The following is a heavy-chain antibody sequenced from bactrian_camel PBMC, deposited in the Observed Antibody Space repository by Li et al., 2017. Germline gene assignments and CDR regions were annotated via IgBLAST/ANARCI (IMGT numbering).Heavy chain of an antibody. CDR2: LALDHST. V-gene: IGHV3S53*01. D-gene: IGHD2*01. CDR3: ATDFWGGRCLGPSYNY. CDR1: LHETYC. J-gene: IGHJ4*01. Sequence: QLVESGGGSVQAGGSLRLSCTADLHETYCMAWFRQAPAKEREGVAGLALDHSTTYADSVKRRFTVSHDNAKNTVYLQMRSLKPEDTGMYHCATDFWGGRCLGPSYNYWGQGTQVTVS.